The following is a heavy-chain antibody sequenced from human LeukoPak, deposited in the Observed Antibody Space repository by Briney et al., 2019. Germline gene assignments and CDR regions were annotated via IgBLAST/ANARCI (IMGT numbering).Heavy chain of an antibody. CDR2: IRNTIYGGTI. V-gene: IGHV3-49*03. CDR1: GFKFADYD. J-gene: IGHJ6*02. Sequence: GGSLRLSCSVSGFKFADYDMSWLRQAPGKGLEWVGFIRNTIYGGTIKYAAAVKGRFSISRDDSKSIAYLQMNNLQREDTAVYFCSRSTWRYTMDVWGQGTTVTVSS. CDR3: SRSTWRYTMDV. D-gene: IGHD5-24*01.